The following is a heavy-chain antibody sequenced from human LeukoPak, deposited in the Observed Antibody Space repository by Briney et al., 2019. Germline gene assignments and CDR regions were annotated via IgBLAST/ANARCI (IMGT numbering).Heavy chain of an antibody. CDR3: ARGRDAYCSSTSCYNNWFDP. CDR1: GGSFSGYY. J-gene: IGHJ5*02. D-gene: IGHD2-2*02. CDR2: INHGGST. Sequence: SETLSLTCAVYGGSFSGYYWSWIRQPPGKGLEWIGEINHGGSTNYNPSLKSRVTISVDTSKNQFSLKLSSVTAADTAVYYCARGRDAYCSSTSCYNNWFDPWGQGTLVTVSS. V-gene: IGHV4-34*01.